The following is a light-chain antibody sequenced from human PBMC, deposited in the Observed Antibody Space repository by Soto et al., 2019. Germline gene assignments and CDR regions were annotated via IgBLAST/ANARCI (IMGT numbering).Light chain of an antibody. CDR3: QQYNNWIT. CDR2: AAS. Sequence: EIVMTQSPATLSVSPGERAILSCRASQSISINLAWYQQKPGQAPRLLIYAASNRATGVPARLSGSWSGTEFTLTISSLQSEDFAVYYCQQYNNWITFGQGTRLEI. CDR1: QSISIN. V-gene: IGKV3-15*01. J-gene: IGKJ5*01.